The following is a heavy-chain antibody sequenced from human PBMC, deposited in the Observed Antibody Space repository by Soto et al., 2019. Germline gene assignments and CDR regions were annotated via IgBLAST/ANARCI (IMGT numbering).Heavy chain of an antibody. D-gene: IGHD3-3*01. CDR1: GGSISSYY. V-gene: IGHV4-59*01. Sequence: NPSETLSLTCTVSGGSISSYYWSWIRQPPGKGLEWIGYIYYSGSTNYNPSLKSRVTISVDTSKNQFSLKLSSVTAADTAVYYCARDSRDFWSGYTYYYGMDVWGQGTTVTVSS. CDR3: ARDSRDFWSGYTYYYGMDV. CDR2: IYYSGST. J-gene: IGHJ6*02.